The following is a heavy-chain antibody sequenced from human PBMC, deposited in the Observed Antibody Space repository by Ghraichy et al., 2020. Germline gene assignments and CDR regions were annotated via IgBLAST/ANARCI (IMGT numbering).Heavy chain of an antibody. Sequence: TLSLTCAVYGGSFSGYYWSWIRQPPGKGLEWIGEINHSGSTNYNPSLKSRVTISVDTSKNQFSLKLSSVTAADTAVYYCARVKGDGYNFYYYYGMDVWGQGTTVTVSS. V-gene: IGHV4-34*01. J-gene: IGHJ6*02. CDR2: INHSGST. CDR1: GGSFSGYY. CDR3: ARVKGDGYNFYYYYGMDV. D-gene: IGHD5-24*01.